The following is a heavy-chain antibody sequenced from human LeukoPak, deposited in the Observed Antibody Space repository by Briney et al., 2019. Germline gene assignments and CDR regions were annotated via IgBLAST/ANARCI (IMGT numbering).Heavy chain of an antibody. D-gene: IGHD6-13*01. V-gene: IGHV3-23*01. CDR1: GFSFATYA. Sequence: GGSLRLSCAASGFSFATYAMTWVRQAPGKGLEWVSAIADSGGVTYYADSVKGRFTISRDNSKNTLYLQMNSLSAEDTAIYYCARDQLGLDYWGQGTLVTVSS. CDR3: ARDQLGLDY. CDR2: IADSGGVT. J-gene: IGHJ4*02.